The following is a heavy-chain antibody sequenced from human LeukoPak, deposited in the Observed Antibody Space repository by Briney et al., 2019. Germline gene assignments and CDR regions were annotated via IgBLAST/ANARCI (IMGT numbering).Heavy chain of an antibody. Sequence: ASVQVSCKASAGTFSSYAISWVRQAPGQGLEWMGGIIPIFGTANYAQKFQGRVTITADESTSTAYMELSSLRSEDTAVYYCARDPFQSRTNNWFDPWGQGTLVTVSS. V-gene: IGHV1-69*13. D-gene: IGHD3-16*01. CDR3: ARDPFQSRTNNWFDP. CDR2: IIPIFGTA. J-gene: IGHJ5*02. CDR1: AGTFSSYA.